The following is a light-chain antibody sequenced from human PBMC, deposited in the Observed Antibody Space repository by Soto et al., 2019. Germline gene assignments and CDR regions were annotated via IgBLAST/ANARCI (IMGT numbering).Light chain of an antibody. V-gene: IGKV3-20*01. CDR2: GAS. J-gene: IGKJ1*01. CDR1: QSVSSSF. Sequence: EIVLTQSPGTLSLSPGERATLSCRASQSVSSSFLAWYQQSPGQPPRLLIYGASNRAAGIPDRFSGSGSGTDFTLTISRLEPEDFAAYYCQQYDSSPWTFGQGTKVEIK. CDR3: QQYDSSPWT.